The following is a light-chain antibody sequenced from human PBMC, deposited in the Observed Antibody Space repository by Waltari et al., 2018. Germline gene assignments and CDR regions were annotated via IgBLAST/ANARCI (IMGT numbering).Light chain of an antibody. CDR3: NSYAGSSSWV. J-gene: IGLJ3*02. CDR2: DFS. CDR1: SSDIGFYNH. Sequence: QSALTQPASVSGSPGQSITISCTGTSSDIGFYNHVSWYQQHPGKAPKLMIYDFSERPSGVSNRFSGSKSGNTASLTISGLQAEDEADYYCNSYAGSSSWVFGGGTKLTVL. V-gene: IGLV2-14*01.